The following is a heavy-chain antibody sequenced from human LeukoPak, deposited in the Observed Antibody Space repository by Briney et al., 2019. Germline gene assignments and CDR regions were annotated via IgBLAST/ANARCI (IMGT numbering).Heavy chain of an antibody. CDR1: GYTFTSYY. V-gene: IGHV1-46*03. J-gene: IGHJ4*02. D-gene: IGHD2-2*01. CDR3: ARVPAGLPTDY. CDR2: INPSGGST. Sequence: ASVKVPCKASGYTFTSYYMHWVRQAPGQGLEWMGIINPSGGSTSYAQKFQGRVTMTRDTSTSTVYMELSSLRSEDTAVYYCARVPAGLPTDYWGQGTLVTVSS.